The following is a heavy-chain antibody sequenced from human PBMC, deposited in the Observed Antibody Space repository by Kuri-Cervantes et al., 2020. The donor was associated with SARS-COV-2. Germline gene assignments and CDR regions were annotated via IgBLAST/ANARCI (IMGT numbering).Heavy chain of an antibody. CDR1: GYTFTSYG. J-gene: IGHJ6*02. CDR3: ARDSSGGWLATRSGMDV. Sequence: ASVKVSCKASGYTFTSYGISWVRQAPGQGLEWMGWISAYNGNTNYAQKLQGRVTMTTDTSTSTAYMELRSLRSDDTAVYYCARDSSGGWLATRSGMDVWGRGTTVTVSS. V-gene: IGHV1-18*01. CDR2: ISAYNGNT. D-gene: IGHD6-19*01.